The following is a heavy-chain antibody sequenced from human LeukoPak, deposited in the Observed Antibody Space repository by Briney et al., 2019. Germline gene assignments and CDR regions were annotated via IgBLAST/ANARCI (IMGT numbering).Heavy chain of an antibody. Sequence: GGSLRLSCAASGFTFSSYAMHWVRHAPGKGLEWVAVISYDGSNKYYADSVEGRFTSSRDNAKNTLYLQMNSMRAEDTAIYYCAREPFYYYYYYMDVWGKGTTVTVSS. CDR1: GFTFSSYA. V-gene: IGHV3-30*04. CDR3: AREPFYYYYYYMDV. J-gene: IGHJ6*03. D-gene: IGHD2/OR15-2a*01. CDR2: ISYDGSNK.